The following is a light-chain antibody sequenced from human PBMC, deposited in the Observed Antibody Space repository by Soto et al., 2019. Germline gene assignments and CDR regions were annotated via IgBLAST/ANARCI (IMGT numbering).Light chain of an antibody. CDR3: QQYNNWPPHT. CDR1: QSVSSN. J-gene: IGKJ2*01. CDR2: GAS. Sequence: EIVMTQSPATLSVSPGERATLSCRASQSVSSNLAWYQQKPGQVPRLLIYGASTRATGIPARFSGSGSGTEFTLNISSLQSEDFAVYYCQQYNNWPPHTFGQGTKLEIK. V-gene: IGKV3-15*01.